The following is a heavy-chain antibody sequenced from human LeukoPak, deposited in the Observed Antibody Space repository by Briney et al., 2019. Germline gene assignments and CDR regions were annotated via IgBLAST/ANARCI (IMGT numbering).Heavy chain of an antibody. V-gene: IGHV3-30*02. D-gene: IGHD2-2*01. J-gene: IGHJ3*02. CDR3: AKGDVVPAAIFAFDI. Sequence: GSLRLSCAASGFTFSSYGMHWVRQAPGKGLEWVAFIRYDGSNKYYADSVKGRFTISRDNSKNTLYLQMNSLRAEDTAVYYCAKGDVVPAAIFAFDIWGQGTMVTVSS. CDR2: IRYDGSNK. CDR1: GFTFSSYG.